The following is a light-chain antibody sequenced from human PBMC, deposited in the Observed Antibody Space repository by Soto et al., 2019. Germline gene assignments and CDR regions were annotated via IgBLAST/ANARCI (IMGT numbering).Light chain of an antibody. CDR2: GAS. Sequence: EIVLTQSPGTLSLFPGERATLSCRASQSVRSSYLAWYQQKPGQAPRLLIYGASSRATGIPDRFSGSGSGTDFTLTISRLEPEDFAVYYCQQYVGSPPTFGGGTKVEIK. CDR3: QQYVGSPPT. V-gene: IGKV3-20*01. J-gene: IGKJ4*01. CDR1: QSVRSSY.